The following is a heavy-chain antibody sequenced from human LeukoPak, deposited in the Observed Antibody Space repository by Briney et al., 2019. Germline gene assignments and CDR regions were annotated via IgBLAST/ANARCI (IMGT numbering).Heavy chain of an antibody. D-gene: IGHD2-2*01. J-gene: IGHJ5*02. CDR2: INPKSGGT. V-gene: IGHV1-2*02. CDR3: ARGLPAENWFDP. Sequence: ASVKVSCKASGYTFTGYYMHWVRQAPGQGLEWMGWINPKSGGTIHAQKFQGRVTMTRDTSISTAYMELSRLRSDDTAVYYCARGLPAENWFDPWGQGTLVTVSS. CDR1: GYTFTGYY.